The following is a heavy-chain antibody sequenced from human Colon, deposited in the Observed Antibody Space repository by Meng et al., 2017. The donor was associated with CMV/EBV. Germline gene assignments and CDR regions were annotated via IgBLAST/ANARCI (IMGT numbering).Heavy chain of an antibody. CDR3: AREVEGSRSRYIDY. J-gene: IGHJ4*02. Sequence: AYGYTFTAYYLHWVRQAPGQGLEWMGRINPNTGDTNYPQKFQGRVTMTRDTSINTVYMELTRLRSDDTAVYSCAREVEGSRSRYIDYWGQGTLVTVSS. CDR1: GYTFTAYY. D-gene: IGHD6-13*01. CDR2: INPNTGDT. V-gene: IGHV1-2*06.